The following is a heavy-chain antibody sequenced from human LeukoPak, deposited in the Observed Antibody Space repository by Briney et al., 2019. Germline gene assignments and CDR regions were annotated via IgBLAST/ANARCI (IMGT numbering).Heavy chain of an antibody. D-gene: IGHD3-10*01. V-gene: IGHV1-18*01. Sequence: ASVKVSCKASGYSFPSYGITWVRQAPGQGLEWMGWISAYNGNTNYAQKLQDRVTMTTDTSTSTAYMELRSLRAEDTALYYCAREIPHLWFGDYYYYYMDVWGKGTTVTVSS. CDR3: AREIPHLWFGDYYYYYMDV. CDR2: ISAYNGNT. CDR1: GYSFPSYG. J-gene: IGHJ6*03.